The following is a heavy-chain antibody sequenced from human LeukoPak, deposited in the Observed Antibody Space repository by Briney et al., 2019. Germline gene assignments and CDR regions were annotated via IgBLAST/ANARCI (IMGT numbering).Heavy chain of an antibody. J-gene: IGHJ4*02. CDR3: ARDQYDTWSRRGNFDS. Sequence: GGPLRLSCVASGFTFGKYWMSWVRQAPGKGLEWVANIKLDGSEKNYVDSVEGRFTISRDNTKNSLYLQMNSLRAEDTAVFYCARDQYDTWSRRGNFDSWGQGTLVIVSS. CDR1: GFTFGKYW. CDR2: IKLDGSEK. V-gene: IGHV3-7*03. D-gene: IGHD3-3*01.